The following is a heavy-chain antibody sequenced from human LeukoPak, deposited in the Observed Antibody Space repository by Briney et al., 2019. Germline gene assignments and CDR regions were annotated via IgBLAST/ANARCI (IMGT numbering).Heavy chain of an antibody. CDR2: IYNTGRT. J-gene: IGHJ6*03. Sequence: SETLSLTCAVSGGSIGSGNWWSWVRQPPGKGLEWIGEIYNTGRTNYNPSLKNRVTISVDKSKNHFSLNLSSVTAADTAMYYCAREKIGTGTVLGKDYYYMDVWGKGTTVTVSS. CDR3: AREKIGTGTVLGKDYYYMDV. V-gene: IGHV4-4*02. D-gene: IGHD3-16*01. CDR1: GGSIGSGNW.